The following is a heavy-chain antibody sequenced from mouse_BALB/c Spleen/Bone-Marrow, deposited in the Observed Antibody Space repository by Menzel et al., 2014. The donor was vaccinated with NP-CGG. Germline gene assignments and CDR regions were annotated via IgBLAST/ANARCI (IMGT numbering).Heavy chain of an antibody. D-gene: IGHD1-1*01. CDR3: AREGYGSSYGLAY. Sequence: VQLQQSGPELVKPGASMKISCKASGYSFAGYTMNWVKQSHGKNLEWIGLINPYNGGSSYNQKFKGKATLTVDKSSSTAYMELFNLTTEDSTVYYCAREGYGSSYGLAYWGQGTLVTVSA. J-gene: IGHJ3*01. V-gene: IGHV1-18*01. CDR1: GYSFAGYT. CDR2: INPYNGGS.